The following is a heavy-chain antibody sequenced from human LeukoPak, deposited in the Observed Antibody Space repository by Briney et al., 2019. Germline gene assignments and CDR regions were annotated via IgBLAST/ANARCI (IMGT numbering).Heavy chain of an antibody. J-gene: IGHJ4*02. CDR3: ARVGEYYYDSSGYSYYFDY. CDR2: INHSGST. CDR1: GGSFSGYY. Sequence: PSETLSLTCAVYGGSFSGYYWSWIRQPPGKGLEWIGEINHSGSTNYNPSLKSRVTISVDTSKNQFSLKLSSVTAADTAVYYCARVGEYYYDSSGYSYYFDYWGQGTLVTVSS. D-gene: IGHD3-22*01. V-gene: IGHV4-34*01.